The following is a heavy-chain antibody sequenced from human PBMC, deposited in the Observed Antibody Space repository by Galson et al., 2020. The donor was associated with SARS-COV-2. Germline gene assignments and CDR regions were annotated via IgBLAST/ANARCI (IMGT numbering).Heavy chain of an antibody. J-gene: IGHJ6*02. CDR3: ARDERQYECAYGMDV. CDR1: GFTFSSYA. CDR2: ISYDGSNK. Sequence: TGGSLRLPCAASGFTFSSYAMHWVRQAPGKGLEWVAVISYDGSNKYYADSLKGRFTTSRDNSKNPLYLQMNSLRAKDTAVYYCARDERQYECAYGMDVWGQGTTVTVSS. D-gene: IGHD3-3*01. V-gene: IGHV3-30-3*01.